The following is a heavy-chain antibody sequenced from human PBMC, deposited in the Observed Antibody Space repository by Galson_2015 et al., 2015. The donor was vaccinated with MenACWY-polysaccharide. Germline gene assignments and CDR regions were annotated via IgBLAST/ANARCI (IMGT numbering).Heavy chain of an antibody. V-gene: IGHV3-7*01. CDR2: IKPDGSEK. Sequence: SWVRQAPGTGLEWVANIKPDGSEKYYVDSVKGRFTISTDSAKNSLDLQMNSLRAEDTAVYYCAVTPNTKRYFHHWGQGTLVTVSS. D-gene: IGHD4-23*01. J-gene: IGHJ1*01. CDR3: AVTPNTKRYFHH.